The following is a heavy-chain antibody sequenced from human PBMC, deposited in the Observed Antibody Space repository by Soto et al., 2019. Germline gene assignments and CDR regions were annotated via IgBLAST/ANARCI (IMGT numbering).Heavy chain of an antibody. CDR3: AREVLFSYAPDLNWFDP. CDR1: GYTFTSYG. V-gene: IGHV1-18*01. CDR2: ISAYNGNT. J-gene: IGHJ5*02. D-gene: IGHD3-16*01. Sequence: QVQLVQSGAEVKKPGASVKVSCKASGYTFTSYGISWVRQAPGQGLEWMGWISAYNGNTNYAQKLQGRVTMTTDTSKSTAYMELRSLRSDDTAVYYCAREVLFSYAPDLNWFDPWGQGTLVTVSS.